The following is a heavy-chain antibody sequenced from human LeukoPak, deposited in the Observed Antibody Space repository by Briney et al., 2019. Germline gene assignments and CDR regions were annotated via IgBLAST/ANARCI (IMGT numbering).Heavy chain of an antibody. D-gene: IGHD4-11*01. CDR1: GFTFSSYA. V-gene: IGHV3-23*01. Sequence: GGSLRLSCAASGFTFSSYAMSWVRQAPGKGLERVSATSASGGSTYYADSVKGRFTISRDNSKNTLYLQMNSLRAEDTAVYYCAKGYNYSKGWFDPWAQGTLVTVSS. J-gene: IGHJ5*02. CDR3: AKGYNYSKGWFDP. CDR2: TSASGGST.